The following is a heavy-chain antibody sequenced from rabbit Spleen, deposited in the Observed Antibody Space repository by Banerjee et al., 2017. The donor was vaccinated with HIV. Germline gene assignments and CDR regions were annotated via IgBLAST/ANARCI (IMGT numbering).Heavy chain of an antibody. J-gene: IGHJ6*01. CDR3: ARDTGSSFSSYGMDL. CDR2: MDVGWTGNT. V-gene: IGHV1S40*01. Sequence: QSLEESGGDLVKPGASLTLTCTASGFSFSSGYDVCWVRQAPGKGLEWIACMDVGWTGNTYYASWAKGRFTISKTSSTTVTLQMTSLTAADTATYFCARDTGSSFSSYGMDLWGQGTLVTVS. D-gene: IGHD8-1*01. CDR1: GFSFSSGYD.